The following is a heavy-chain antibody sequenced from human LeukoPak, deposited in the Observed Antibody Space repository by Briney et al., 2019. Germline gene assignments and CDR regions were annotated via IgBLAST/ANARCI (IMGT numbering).Heavy chain of an antibody. Sequence: PSQTLSLTCTVSGGSISSGGYYWSWIRQHPGKGLEWIGYIYYSGSTYYNPSLKSRVTISVDTSKNQFSLKLSSVTAADTAVYCCARDRTGSSYDFDYWGQGTLVTVSS. CDR2: IYYSGST. CDR1: GGSISSGGYY. J-gene: IGHJ4*02. D-gene: IGHD6-13*01. V-gene: IGHV4-31*03. CDR3: ARDRTGSSYDFDY.